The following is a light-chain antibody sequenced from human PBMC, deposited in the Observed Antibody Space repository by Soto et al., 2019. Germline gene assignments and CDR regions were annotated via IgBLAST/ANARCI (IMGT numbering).Light chain of an antibody. CDR1: QYINTR. CDR3: QQYNSYPWT. Sequence: THSPATLSSFPGDRVTLSCRASQYINTRLALYQQKPGKAPKLLIYDASSLESGVPSRFSGSGSGTEFTLTISSLQPDDFATYYCQQYNSYPWTFGQGTKVDIK. J-gene: IGKJ1*01. V-gene: IGKV1-5*01. CDR2: DAS.